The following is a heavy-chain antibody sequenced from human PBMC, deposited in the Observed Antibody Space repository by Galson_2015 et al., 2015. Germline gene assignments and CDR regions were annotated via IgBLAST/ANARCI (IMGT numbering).Heavy chain of an antibody. CDR3: AKDGHDTPGGVDWFDP. CDR2: ISYDGSNK. V-gene: IGHV3-30*18. Sequence: SLRLSCAASGFTFSSYGMHWVRQAPGKGLEWVAVISYDGSNKYYADSVKGRFTISRDNSKNTLYLQMNSLRAEDTAVYYCAKDGHDTPGGVDWFDPWGQGTLVTVSS. D-gene: IGHD3-22*01. J-gene: IGHJ5*02. CDR1: GFTFSSYG.